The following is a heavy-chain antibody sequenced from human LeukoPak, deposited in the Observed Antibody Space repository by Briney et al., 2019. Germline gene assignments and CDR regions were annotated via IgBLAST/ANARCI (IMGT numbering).Heavy chain of an antibody. V-gene: IGHV3-21*01. CDR3: ASYGSGSYPQFDP. D-gene: IGHD3-10*01. CDR2: ISSSSSYI. Sequence: GGSLRLSCAASGFTFSSYSMNWVRQAPGKELEWVSSISSSSSYIYYADSVKGRFTISKDNAKNSLYLQMNSLRAEDTAVYYCASYGSGSYPQFDPWGQGTLVTVSS. J-gene: IGHJ5*02. CDR1: GFTFSSYS.